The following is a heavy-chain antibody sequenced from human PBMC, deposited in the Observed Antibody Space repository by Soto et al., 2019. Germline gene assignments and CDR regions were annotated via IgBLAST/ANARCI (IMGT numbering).Heavy chain of an antibody. V-gene: IGHV4-34*01. Sequence: PSETLSLTCAVYGGSFSCYYWSWIRQPPGKGLEWIGEINHSGSTNYNPSLKSRVTISVDTSKNQFSLKLSSVTAADTAVYYCARGRGIAEQPDFERWFDPWGQGTLVTVSS. CDR2: INHSGST. CDR1: GGSFSCYY. D-gene: IGHD6-13*01. J-gene: IGHJ5*02. CDR3: ARGRGIAEQPDFERWFDP.